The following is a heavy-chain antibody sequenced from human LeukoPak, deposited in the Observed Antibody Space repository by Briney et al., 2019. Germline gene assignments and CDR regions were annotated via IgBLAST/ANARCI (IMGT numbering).Heavy chain of an antibody. CDR1: GFTFSSYA. V-gene: IGHV3-23*01. Sequence: PGGSLRLSCAASGFTFSSYAMSWVRQAPGKGLEWVSAISGTGGTTYYADSVKGRVSISRDYSKNTLYLQMDSLRAEDTAVYYCAKGNQWLLQGGAHFDFWGQGTLVTVSS. CDR2: ISGTGGTT. J-gene: IGHJ4*02. D-gene: IGHD6-19*01. CDR3: AKGNQWLLQGGAHFDF.